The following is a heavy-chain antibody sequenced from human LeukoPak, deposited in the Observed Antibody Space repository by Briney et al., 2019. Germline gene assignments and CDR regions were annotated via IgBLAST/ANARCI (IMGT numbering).Heavy chain of an antibody. J-gene: IGHJ4*02. CDR3: ARGSRYYFDY. CDR1: GFTFSSYA. V-gene: IGHV3-30*01. Sequence: GGSLRLSCAASGFTFSSYAMHWVRQAPGKGLEWVAVISYDGSNKYYADSVKGRFTISRDNSKNTLYLQMNSLRAEDTTVYYCARGSRYYFDYWGQGTLVTVSS. CDR2: ISYDGSNK. D-gene: IGHD1-14*01.